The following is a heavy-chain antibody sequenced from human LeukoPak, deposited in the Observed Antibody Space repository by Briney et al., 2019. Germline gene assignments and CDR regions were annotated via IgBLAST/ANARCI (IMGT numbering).Heavy chain of an antibody. Sequence: SETLSLTCSVSGGSISSSSYYWGWIRQPPGKGLEWIGSFYYSGNSYYNPSLKSRVTISVDTSKNQFSLKLNSVPAADTAVYYCARDDILRRGFDYWGQGILVTVSS. CDR2: FYYSGNS. V-gene: IGHV4-39*07. D-gene: IGHD3-3*01. J-gene: IGHJ4*02. CDR3: ARDDILRRGFDY. CDR1: GGSISSSSYY.